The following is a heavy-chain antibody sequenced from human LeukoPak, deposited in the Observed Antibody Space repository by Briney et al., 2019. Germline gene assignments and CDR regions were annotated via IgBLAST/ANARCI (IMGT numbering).Heavy chain of an antibody. D-gene: IGHD6-19*01. V-gene: IGHV3-30*02. CDR2: IRYDGSNK. J-gene: IGHJ3*02. CDR3: AKEGQQWLVSPPGAFDI. CDR1: GFTFSSYA. Sequence: GGSLRLSCAASGFTFSSYAMHWVRQAPGKGLEWVAFIRYDGSNKYYADSVKGRFTISRDNSKNALYLQMNSLRAEDTAVYYCAKEGQQWLVSPPGAFDIWGQGTMVTVSS.